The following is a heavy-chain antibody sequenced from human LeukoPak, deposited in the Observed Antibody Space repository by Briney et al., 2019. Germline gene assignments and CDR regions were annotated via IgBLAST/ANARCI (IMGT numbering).Heavy chain of an antibody. CDR3: ARYCSSTSCYAFDI. D-gene: IGHD2-2*01. CDR2: MNPNSGNT. Sequence: GASVKVSCKASGYTFTSYDINWVRQATGQGLEWMGWMNPNSGNTGYAQKFQGRVTITRNTSISTAYMELSSLRSEDTAVYYCARYCSSTSCYAFDIWGQGTMVTVSS. J-gene: IGHJ3*02. CDR1: GYTFTSYD. V-gene: IGHV1-8*03.